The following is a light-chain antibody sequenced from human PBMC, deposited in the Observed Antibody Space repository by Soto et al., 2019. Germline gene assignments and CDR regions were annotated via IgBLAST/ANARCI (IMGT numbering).Light chain of an antibody. J-gene: IGKJ1*01. CDR3: QQLNSYPPWT. CDR2: AAS. Sequence: DIQLTQSPSFLSASVGDRVTITCRASQGISSYLAWYQQKPGKAPKLLIYAASTWQSGVPSRCSGSGSGTEFTLTISSLQPEDCATYYCQQLNSYPPWTFGQGTKVEIK. V-gene: IGKV1-9*01. CDR1: QGISSY.